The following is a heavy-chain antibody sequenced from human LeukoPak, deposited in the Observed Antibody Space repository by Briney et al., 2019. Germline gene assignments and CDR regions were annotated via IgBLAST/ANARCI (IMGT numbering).Heavy chain of an antibody. CDR2: INHSGST. Sequence: SETLSLTCAVYGGSFRGYYWSWIRQPPGKGLEGIGEINHSGSTNHNPSLKSRVTLSVDTSTNKSSLKLSSVTAAATAVYYCARARRSSTSRYFQHWGQGTLVTVSS. CDR1: GGSFRGYY. CDR3: ARARRSSTSRYFQH. V-gene: IGHV4-34*01. D-gene: IGHD2-2*01. J-gene: IGHJ1*01.